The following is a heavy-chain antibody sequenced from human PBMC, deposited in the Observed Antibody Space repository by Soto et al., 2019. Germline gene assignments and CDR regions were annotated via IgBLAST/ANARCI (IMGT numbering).Heavy chain of an antibody. CDR1: GGSFSGYY. CDR2: INHSGST. Sequence: PSETLSLTCAVYGGSFSGYYWSWIRQPPGKGLEWIGEINHSGSTNYNPSLKSRVTISVDTSKNQFSPKLSSVTAADTAVYYCARGGAVAGTGWFDPWGQGTLVTVSS. D-gene: IGHD6-19*01. CDR3: ARGGAVAGTGWFDP. V-gene: IGHV4-34*01. J-gene: IGHJ5*02.